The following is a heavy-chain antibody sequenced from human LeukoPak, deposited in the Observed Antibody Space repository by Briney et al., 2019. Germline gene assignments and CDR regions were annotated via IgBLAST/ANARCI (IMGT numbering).Heavy chain of an antibody. V-gene: IGHV4-4*07. CDR2: IYTSGST. CDR3: AREDLAAAGFDY. CDR1: GGSISSYY. Sequence: SETLSHTCTVSGGSISSYYWSWIRQPAGKGLEWIGRIYTSGSTNYNPSLKSRVTISVDKSKNQFSLKLSSVTAADTAVYYCAREDLAAAGFDYWGQGTLVTVSS. J-gene: IGHJ4*02. D-gene: IGHD6-13*01.